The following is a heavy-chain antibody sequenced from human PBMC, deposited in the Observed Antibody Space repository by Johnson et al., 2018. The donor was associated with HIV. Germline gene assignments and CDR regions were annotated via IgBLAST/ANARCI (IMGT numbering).Heavy chain of an antibody. V-gene: IGHV3-7*02. CDR2: IKQDGSET. CDR1: GFTFSSYW. Sequence: VQLVESGGGLVQPGGSLRLSCAASGFTFSSYWVSWVRQAPGKGLEWVANIKQDGSETYYVDSVKGRFTISRDNAKNSLYLQMNSLRAEDTAVYYCARAVVVAATNAFDIWGQGTMVTVSS. J-gene: IGHJ3*02. D-gene: IGHD2-15*01. CDR3: ARAVVVAATNAFDI.